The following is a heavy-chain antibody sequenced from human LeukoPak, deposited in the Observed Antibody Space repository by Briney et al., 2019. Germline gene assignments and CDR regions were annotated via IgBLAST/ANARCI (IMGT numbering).Heavy chain of an antibody. J-gene: IGHJ6*03. CDR2: IYTSGST. V-gene: IGHV4-61*02. CDR1: GGSISSGSYY. Sequence: SETLSLTCTVSGGSISSGSYYWSWIRQPAGKGLEWIGRIYTSGSTNYNPSLKSRVTISVDTSKNQFSLKLSSVTAADTAVYYCARAPILWFGELLNYYYYYMDVWGKGTTVTISS. CDR3: ARAPILWFGELLNYYYYYMDV. D-gene: IGHD3-10*01.